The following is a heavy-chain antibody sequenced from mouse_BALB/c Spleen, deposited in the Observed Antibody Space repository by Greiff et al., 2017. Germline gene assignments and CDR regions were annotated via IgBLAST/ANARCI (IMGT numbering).Heavy chain of an antibody. Sequence: EVKLVESGPSLVKPSQTLSLTCSVTGDSITSGYWNWIRKFPGNKLEYMGYISYSGSTYYNPSLKSRISITRDTSKNQYYLQLNSVTTEDTATYYCARWDYYGSSPPFAYWGQGTLVTVSA. CDR1: GDSITSGY. CDR2: ISYSGST. CDR3: ARWDYYGSSPPFAY. D-gene: IGHD1-1*01. V-gene: IGHV3-8*02. J-gene: IGHJ3*01.